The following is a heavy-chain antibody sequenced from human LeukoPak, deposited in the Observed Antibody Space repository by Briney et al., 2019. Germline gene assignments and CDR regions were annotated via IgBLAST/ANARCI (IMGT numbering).Heavy chain of an antibody. CDR2: ISANNGNT. V-gene: IGHV1-18*01. J-gene: IGHJ5*02. D-gene: IGHD2-2*01. CDR1: GYSFGIFG. Sequence: ASVKVPCKASGYSFGIFGISWVRQAPGQGLEWMGWISANNGNTKYAQNLQGRVTMTTDTSTSTAYMELRSLRSDDTAVYYCARVGVVVPAAWFDPWGQGTLVTVSS. CDR3: ARVGVVVPAAWFDP.